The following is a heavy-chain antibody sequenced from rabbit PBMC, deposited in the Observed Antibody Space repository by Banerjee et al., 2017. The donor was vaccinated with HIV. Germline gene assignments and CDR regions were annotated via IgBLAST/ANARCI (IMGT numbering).Heavy chain of an antibody. J-gene: IGHJ4*01. D-gene: IGHD8-1*01. Sequence: QSLEESGGDLVKPGASLTLTCTASGFSFSSGYDMCWVRQAPGKGLEWIACIYTTSRSTYYASWVNGRFTISKTSSTTVTLQMTSLTAADTATYFCARDKAGGGWYFNLWGQGTLVTVS. V-gene: IGHV1S40*01. CDR1: GFSFSSGYD. CDR2: IYTTSRST. CDR3: ARDKAGGGWYFNL.